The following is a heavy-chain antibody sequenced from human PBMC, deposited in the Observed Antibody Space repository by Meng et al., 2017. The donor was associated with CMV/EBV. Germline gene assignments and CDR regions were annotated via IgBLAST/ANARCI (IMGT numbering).Heavy chain of an antibody. CDR1: GYTFTNYY. CDR3: ARVFIGYFDY. Sequence: ASSQVSCKASGYTFTNYYMHWVRQAPGQGLEWMGIINPSGGSTSYAQKFQGRVTMTRDTSTSTVYMELSSLRSEDPAVYYCARVFIGYFDYWGQGTLVTVSS. J-gene: IGHJ4*02. V-gene: IGHV1-46*01. CDR2: INPSGGST.